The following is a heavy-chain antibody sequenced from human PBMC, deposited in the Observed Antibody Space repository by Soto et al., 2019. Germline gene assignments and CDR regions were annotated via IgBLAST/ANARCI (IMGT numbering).Heavy chain of an antibody. J-gene: IGHJ4*02. V-gene: IGHV4-34*01. CDR2: INHSGST. D-gene: IGHD2-15*01. Sequence: QVQLQQWGAGLLKPSETLSLTCGVYGGSFSGYYWSWIRQPPGKGLEWIGEINHSGSTNYNPSLKSRVTISVDTSKNQFSLKLSSVTAADTAVYYCAREDGGSCYDYRGQGTLVTVSS. CDR1: GGSFSGYY. CDR3: AREDGGSCYDY.